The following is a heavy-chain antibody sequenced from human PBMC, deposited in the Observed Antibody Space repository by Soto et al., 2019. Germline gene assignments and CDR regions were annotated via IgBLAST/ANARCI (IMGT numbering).Heavy chain of an antibody. Sequence: PXESLKICFKGSGYSFTSYWIGWVRQIPGKGLEWMGIIYPGDSDTRYSPSFQGQVTISADKSISTAYLQWSSLKASDTAMYYCARRRANSSGWLGDNWFDPWGQGTLVTVSS. D-gene: IGHD6-19*01. V-gene: IGHV5-51*01. CDR1: GYSFTSYW. CDR3: ARRRANSSGWLGDNWFDP. J-gene: IGHJ5*02. CDR2: IYPGDSDT.